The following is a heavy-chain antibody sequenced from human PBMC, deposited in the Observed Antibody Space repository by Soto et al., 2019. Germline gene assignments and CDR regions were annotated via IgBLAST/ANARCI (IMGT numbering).Heavy chain of an antibody. Sequence: ASVKVSCKASGYTFTSYDINWVRQAAGQGPEGMGWMDCGSDRKGYAQKFQGRVTLTRDTSINTAYLELSSLRSEDTAVYYCARESEGMDREITVTSLGFYGLDVWGQGTTVTVSS. D-gene: IGHD3-10*01. CDR3: ARESEGMDREITVTSLGFYGLDV. V-gene: IGHV1-8*01. CDR1: GYTFTSYD. CDR2: MDCGSDRK. J-gene: IGHJ6*02.